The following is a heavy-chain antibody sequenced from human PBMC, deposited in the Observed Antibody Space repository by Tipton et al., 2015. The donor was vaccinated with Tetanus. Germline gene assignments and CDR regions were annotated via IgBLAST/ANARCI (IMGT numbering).Heavy chain of an antibody. Sequence: TLSLTCAVSGGSISSGGYSWSWIRQPPGKGLEWIGYIYRSGSTYYNPSLKSRVTISVDRSKNQFSLKLSSVTAADTAVYYCARVVIWFGAPPSHFDYWGQGTLVTVSS. CDR1: GGSISSGGYS. CDR2: IYRSGST. CDR3: ARVVIWFGAPPSHFDY. D-gene: IGHD3-10*01. V-gene: IGHV4-30-2*01. J-gene: IGHJ4*02.